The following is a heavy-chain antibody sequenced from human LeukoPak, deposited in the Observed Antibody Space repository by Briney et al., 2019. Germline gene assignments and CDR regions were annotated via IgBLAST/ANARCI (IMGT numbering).Heavy chain of an antibody. J-gene: IGHJ4*02. CDR1: GFDFSVYG. D-gene: IGHD3-16*01. CDR2: ISFSGGAT. V-gene: IGHV3-23*01. CDR3: AKVLAGGFYLYYFDT. Sequence: SGGSLRLSCAASGFDFSVYGMGWVRQAPGEGLEWVSGISFSGGATYYADSVKGRFTISRDNSKNTLDLQMNSLRAEDTAIYYCAKVLAGGFYLYYFDTWGPGTLVTVSS.